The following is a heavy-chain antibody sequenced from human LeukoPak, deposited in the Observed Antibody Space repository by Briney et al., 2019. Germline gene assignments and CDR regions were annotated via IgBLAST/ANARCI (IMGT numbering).Heavy chain of an antibody. J-gene: IGHJ3*02. D-gene: IGHD3-22*01. V-gene: IGHV1-2*02. CDR1: GYTFTGYY. CDR2: MNPNSGGT. Sequence: GASVKLSCKASGYTFTGYYMHWVRQAPGQGLEWMGWMNPNSGGTNYAQEFQGRVTMTRDTSISTAYMELSRLRSDDTAVYYCARVVGGYANDAFDIWGQGTTVTVSS. CDR3: ARVVGGYANDAFDI.